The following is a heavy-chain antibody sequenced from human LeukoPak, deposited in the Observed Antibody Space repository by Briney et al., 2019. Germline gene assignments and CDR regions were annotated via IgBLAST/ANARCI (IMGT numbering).Heavy chain of an antibody. J-gene: IGHJ3*02. D-gene: IGHD6-19*01. CDR3: ARDGAPGITVAGTGAFDI. Sequence: GGSLRLSCAASGFTFSSYAMSWVRQAPGKGLEWVSAISGSGGSTYYADSVKGRFTISRDNAKNSLYLQMNSLRAEDTAVYYCARDGAPGITVAGTGAFDIWGQGTMVTVSS. V-gene: IGHV3-23*01. CDR1: GFTFSSYA. CDR2: ISGSGGST.